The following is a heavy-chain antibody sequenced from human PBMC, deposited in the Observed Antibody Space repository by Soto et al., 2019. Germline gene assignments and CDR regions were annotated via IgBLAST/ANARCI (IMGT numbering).Heavy chain of an antibody. CDR1: GGSISSYY. V-gene: IGHV4-59*08. J-gene: IGHJ6*02. CDR3: ARGSSIAGLYYGMDV. D-gene: IGHD6-6*01. CDR2: IYYSGST. Sequence: SETLSLTCTVSGGSISSYYWSWIRQPPGKGLEWIGYIYYSGSTNYNPSLKSRVTISVDMSKNQFSLKLSSVTAADTAVYYCARGSSIAGLYYGMDVWGQGTTVTVSS.